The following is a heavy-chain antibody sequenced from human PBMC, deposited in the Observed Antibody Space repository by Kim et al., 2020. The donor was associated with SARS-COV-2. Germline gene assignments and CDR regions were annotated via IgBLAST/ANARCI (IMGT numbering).Heavy chain of an antibody. V-gene: IGHV1-3*01. Sequence: ASVKVSCKASGYTFTSYTMHWVRQAPGQRLEWMGWINAGNGNTKYSQKFQGRVTITRDTSASTAYMELSSLRSEDTAVYYCARVLSTTIFGVVKNYYYYYMDVWGQGTTVTVSS. J-gene: IGHJ6*03. CDR2: INAGNGNT. CDR1: GYTFTSYT. D-gene: IGHD3-3*01. CDR3: ARVLSTTIFGVVKNYYYYYMDV.